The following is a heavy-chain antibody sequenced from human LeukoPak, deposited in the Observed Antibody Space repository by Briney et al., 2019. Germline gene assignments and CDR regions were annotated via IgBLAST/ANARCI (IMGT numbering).Heavy chain of an antibody. Sequence: GGSLRLSCAASGFTFSTYAMSWVRQAPGKGLEWVSSINDGGGGTNYADSVKARFTITRDNSKNTLFLQMSSLTAEDTSVYYCARDSFYFDGRYYYSWFDPWGQGTLVTVSS. D-gene: IGHD3-22*01. CDR2: INDGGGGT. CDR1: GFTFSTYA. J-gene: IGHJ5*02. V-gene: IGHV3-23*01. CDR3: ARDSFYFDGRYYYSWFDP.